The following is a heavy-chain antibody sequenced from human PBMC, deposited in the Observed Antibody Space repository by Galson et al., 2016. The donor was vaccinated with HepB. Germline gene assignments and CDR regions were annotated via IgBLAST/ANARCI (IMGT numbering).Heavy chain of an antibody. V-gene: IGHV3-30-3*01. D-gene: IGHD3-3*01. Sequence: SLRLSCAASGFTFSRYSMHWVRQAPGKGLEWVAVIRHDGDNKDSADSVKGRFTISRDNTNNTLYLQMNNLRTEDTAVYYCARDYLEGFMEWKSDVFDIWGQGTMVTVSS. CDR2: IRHDGDNK. J-gene: IGHJ3*02. CDR3: ARDYLEGFMEWKSDVFDI. CDR1: GFTFSRYS.